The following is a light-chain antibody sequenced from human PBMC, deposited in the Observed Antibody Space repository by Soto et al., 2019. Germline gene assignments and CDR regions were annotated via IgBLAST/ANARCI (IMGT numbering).Light chain of an antibody. Sequence: EIVLTQSPGTLSLSPGERATLSCRASQSVSSSYLAWYQQKPGQAPRLLIYGASSRATGIQDRFSGSGSGTDFTITISRLEPEDFAVYYCQQYGSPFTFGGGTDVEIK. CDR2: GAS. J-gene: IGKJ4*01. CDR1: QSVSSSY. CDR3: QQYGSPFT. V-gene: IGKV3-20*01.